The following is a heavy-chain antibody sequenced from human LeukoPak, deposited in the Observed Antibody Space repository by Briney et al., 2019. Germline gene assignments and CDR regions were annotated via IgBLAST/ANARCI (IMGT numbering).Heavy chain of an antibody. CDR2: INSNSGGT. V-gene: IGHV1-2*06. J-gene: IGHJ4*02. CDR1: GYTFTGYY. Sequence: ASVKVSCKASGYTFTGYYIHWVRQAPGQGLEWMGRINSNSGGTNYAQKFQGRVTMTRDTSITTVYMELSGLKSDDTAVYFCARDHSFDYWGQGTLVTVPS. CDR3: ARDHSFDY.